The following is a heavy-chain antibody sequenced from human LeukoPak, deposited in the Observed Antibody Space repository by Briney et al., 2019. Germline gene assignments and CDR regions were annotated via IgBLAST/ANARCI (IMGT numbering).Heavy chain of an antibody. Sequence: PSETLSLTCTVPGGSISRYYWRWLGQPPGKGLEWLGYKDYSGSTNYNRSLKSRVTISVDTSKNQFSLKLSSVTAADTAVYYCARVYYSSSYDYWYFDLWGRGTLDTVSS. CDR3: ARVYYSSSYDYWYFDL. J-gene: IGHJ2*01. V-gene: IGHV4-59*01. CDR1: GGSISRYY. D-gene: IGHD6-13*01. CDR2: KDYSGST.